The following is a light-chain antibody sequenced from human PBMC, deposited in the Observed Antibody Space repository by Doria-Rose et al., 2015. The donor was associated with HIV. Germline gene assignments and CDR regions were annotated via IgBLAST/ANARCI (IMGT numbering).Light chain of an antibody. J-gene: IGKJ4*01. CDR1: QDINNC. Sequence: SASVGDRVTISCQASQDINNCLNWYQQKPGKAPKLLIYDASILETGVPSRFSGSGSVTDFNFTVSSLQPKDIATYYCQQYENLPLTFGGGTKIEI. V-gene: IGKV1-33*01. CDR3: QQYENLPLT. CDR2: DAS.